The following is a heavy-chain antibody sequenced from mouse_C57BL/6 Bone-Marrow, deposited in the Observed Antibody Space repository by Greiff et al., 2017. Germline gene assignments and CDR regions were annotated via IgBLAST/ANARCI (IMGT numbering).Heavy chain of an antibody. J-gene: IGHJ4*01. CDR1: GFTFSSYG. CDR3: SRKGNYDCYFFFAMDY. Sequence: VQLKESGGDLVKPGGSLKLSCAASGFTFSSYGMSWVRQTPDKRLEWVATINSGGGYTYYPDSVKGRFTISRDKAKNTLYLQMSSLKSEDTAMYYCSRKGNYDCYFFFAMDYWGQGTSVTVSA. V-gene: IGHV5-6*01. CDR2: INSGGGYT. D-gene: IGHD2-3*01.